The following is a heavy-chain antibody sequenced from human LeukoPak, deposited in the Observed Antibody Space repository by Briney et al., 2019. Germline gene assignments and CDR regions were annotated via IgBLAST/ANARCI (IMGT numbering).Heavy chain of an antibody. V-gene: IGHV1-18*04. J-gene: IGHJ6*02. Sequence: ASVKVACKASGYAFDNHGISWVRQAPGQALERMGWISDYKTNATYAEKFQDRVIMTTDTSTSTAYMELRRLTSDDTAVYYCARDEGKWFGESYYYYYGMDVWGQGTTVSVSS. CDR2: ISDYKTNA. CDR3: ARDEGKWFGESYYYYYGMDV. CDR1: GYAFDNHG. D-gene: IGHD3-10*01.